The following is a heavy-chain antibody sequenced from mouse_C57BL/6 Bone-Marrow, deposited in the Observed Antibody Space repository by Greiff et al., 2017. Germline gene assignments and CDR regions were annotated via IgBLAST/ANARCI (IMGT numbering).Heavy chain of an antibody. V-gene: IGHV1-81*01. CDR2: IYPRSGNT. D-gene: IGHD1-1*01. Sequence: VQLQQSGAELARPGASVKLSCKASGYTFTSYGISWVKQRPGQGLEWIGEIYPRSGNTYYNEKFKGKATLTADKSSSTAYMELSSLTSEDSADYFCARAEVYYCGTKYHFDYWGQGTTLTVSS. CDR3: ARAEVYYCGTKYHFDY. CDR1: GYTFTSYG. J-gene: IGHJ2*01.